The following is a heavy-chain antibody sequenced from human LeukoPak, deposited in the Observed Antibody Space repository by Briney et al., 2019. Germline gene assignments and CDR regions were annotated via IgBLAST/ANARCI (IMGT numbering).Heavy chain of an antibody. CDR3: VRDVDTFFDY. CDR1: GGSMSSYY. D-gene: IGHD5-18*01. V-gene: IGHV4-4*07. CDR2: IYASGST. J-gene: IGHJ4*02. Sequence: SENLSLTCTVSGGSMSSYYWSWVRQPAGKGLEWIGRIYASGSTYYNPSLKSRVTMSVDTSKNQFSLKLTSVTAADTAVYFCVRDVDTFFDYWGQGTLVTVSS.